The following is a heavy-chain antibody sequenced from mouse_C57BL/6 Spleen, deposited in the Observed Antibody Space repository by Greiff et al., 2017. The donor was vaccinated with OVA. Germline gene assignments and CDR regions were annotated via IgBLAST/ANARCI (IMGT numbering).Heavy chain of an antibody. V-gene: IGHV1-15*01. D-gene: IGHD2-1*01. CDR1: GYTFTDYE. Sequence: VQLQESGAELVRPGASVTLSCKASGYTFTDYEMHWVKQTPVHGLEWIGAIDPETGGTAYNQKFKGKAILTADKSSSTAYMELRSLTSEDSAVYYCTIYYGNYVFDYWGQGTTLTVSS. CDR2: IDPETGGT. J-gene: IGHJ2*01. CDR3: TIYYGNYVFDY.